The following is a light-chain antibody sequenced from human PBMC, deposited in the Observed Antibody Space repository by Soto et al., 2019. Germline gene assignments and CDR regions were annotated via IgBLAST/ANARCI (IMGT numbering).Light chain of an antibody. CDR3: TQSYSTPRT. CDR2: AAS. J-gene: IGKJ1*01. CDR1: QSISNY. V-gene: IGKV1-39*01. Sequence: DIQMTQSPSPLSASVGDRVTITCRASQSISNYLNWYQQKPGKAPKLLMYAASSLQSGVPSRFSGSGSGTDFTLTISSLQPEDFATYYCTQSYSTPRTFGQGTKVEIK.